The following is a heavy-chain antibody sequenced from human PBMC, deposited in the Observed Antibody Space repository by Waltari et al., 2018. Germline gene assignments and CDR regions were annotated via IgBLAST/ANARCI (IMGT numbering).Heavy chain of an antibody. CDR3: AKAFRGYSGSYFDI. Sequence: EVQLLESGGGLVQPGGSLRLSCAASGFSFGGFGMNWVRQAPGKGLEWVSGVSGSGATTNYADSGRCRFTVSRDNTRNTVYLQMNSLRAEDTAVYYCAKAFRGYSGSYFDIWGRGTLVAVSA. D-gene: IGHD5-12*01. CDR1: GFSFGGFG. J-gene: IGHJ4*02. CDR2: VSGSGATT. V-gene: IGHV3-23*01.